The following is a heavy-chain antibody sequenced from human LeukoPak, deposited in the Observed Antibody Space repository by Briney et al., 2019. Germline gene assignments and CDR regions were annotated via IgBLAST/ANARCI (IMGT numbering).Heavy chain of an antibody. CDR3: ARGAQQYYYGSGYPNWFDP. J-gene: IGHJ5*02. V-gene: IGHV3-30*02. D-gene: IGHD3-10*01. Sequence: PGGSLRLSCAASGFTFSSYGMHWVRQAPGKGLEWVAFIRYDGSNKYYADSVKGRFTISRDNSKNTLYLQMNSLRAEDTAVYYCARGAQQYYYGSGYPNWFDPWGQGTLVTVSS. CDR1: GFTFSSYG. CDR2: IRYDGSNK.